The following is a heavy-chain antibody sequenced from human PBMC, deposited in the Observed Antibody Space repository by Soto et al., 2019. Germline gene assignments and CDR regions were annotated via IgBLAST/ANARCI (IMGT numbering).Heavy chain of an antibody. CDR3: TTDLEGRTAPDGGR. Sequence: EVQLVESGGGFVKPGGSLRLSCPASGFTFTKAWMNWVRQVPGKGLEWVGRIKSKTDGGTIDYAAPVKGRFTISRDDAENTMYLQMNSLKSEDTGVYSCTTDLEGRTAPDGGRWGQGTLVTVSS. V-gene: IGHV3-15*07. CDR1: GFTFTKAW. CDR2: IKSKTDGGTI. D-gene: IGHD1-1*01. J-gene: IGHJ4*02.